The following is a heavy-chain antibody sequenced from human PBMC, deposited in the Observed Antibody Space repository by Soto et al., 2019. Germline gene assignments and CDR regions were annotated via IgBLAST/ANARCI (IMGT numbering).Heavy chain of an antibody. D-gene: IGHD3-3*01. V-gene: IGHV3-30*18. CDR3: AKGAGYWSGYYQIDY. J-gene: IGHJ4*02. Sequence: QVQLVESGGGVVQPGRSLRLSCAASGFTFSGYGMHWVRQAPGKGLEWVAIISYDGSNKYYADSVKGRFTISRDNSKNTLYLQMNSLRAEDTAVYYCAKGAGYWSGYYQIDYWGQGNLVTVSS. CDR1: GFTFSGYG. CDR2: ISYDGSNK.